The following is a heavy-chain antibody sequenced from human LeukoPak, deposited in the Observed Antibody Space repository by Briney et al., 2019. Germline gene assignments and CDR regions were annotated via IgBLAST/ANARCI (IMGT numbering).Heavy chain of an antibody. CDR3: ARGILAAAGRIWDY. J-gene: IGHJ4*02. V-gene: IGHV4-61*08. Sequence: SETLSITCAVSGGSISSGGYSWSWIRQPPGKGLEWIGYIYYSGSTNYNPSLKSRVTISVDTSKNQFSLKLSSVTAADTAVYYCARGILAAAGRIWDYWGQGTLVTVSS. CDR2: IYYSGST. CDR1: GGSISSGGYS. D-gene: IGHD6-13*01.